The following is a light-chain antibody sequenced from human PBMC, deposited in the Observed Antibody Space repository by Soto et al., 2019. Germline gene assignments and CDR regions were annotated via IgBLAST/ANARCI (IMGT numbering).Light chain of an antibody. CDR2: GAS. CDR3: HQYNNWPQA. J-gene: IGKJ5*01. V-gene: IGKV3-15*01. Sequence: ITQSPTTLSVSPGERATLSCRASQSARSNLAWYQQKPGQALRLLIYGASTRATGIPVRFSGSGSGTEFTLTISSLQSEDFAVYYCHQYNNWPQAFGQGTRMEIK. CDR1: QSARSN.